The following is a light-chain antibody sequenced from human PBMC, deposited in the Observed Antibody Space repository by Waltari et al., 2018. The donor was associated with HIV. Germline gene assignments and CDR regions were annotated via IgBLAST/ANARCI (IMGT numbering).Light chain of an antibody. V-gene: IGLV2-11*01. Sequence: QSALTQPRSVSGSPGQSVTISCTGTTSDGGGYHSVSWYQQHPGKAPKLIIYDVSKRPSGVPDRFSGSKSGNTASLTISGLQAEDEADYYCCSYAGSYTYVFGTGTKVTVL. CDR1: TSDGGGYHS. CDR2: DVS. J-gene: IGLJ1*01. CDR3: CSYAGSYTYV.